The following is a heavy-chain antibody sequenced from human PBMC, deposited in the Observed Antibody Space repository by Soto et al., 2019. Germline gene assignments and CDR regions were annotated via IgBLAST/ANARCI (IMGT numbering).Heavy chain of an antibody. V-gene: IGHV1-69*12. CDR2: IIPIFGTA. CDR3: GRGRDYGGNIDYYYDYGMDV. D-gene: IGHD4-17*01. CDR1: GGTFSSYA. Sequence: QVQLVQSGAEVKKPGSSVKVSCKASGGTFSSYAISWVRQAPGQGLEWMVGIIPIFGTATYAQKFQGSVTINADESERTADMELSSLRAEDTVVYFCGRGRDYGGNIDYYYDYGMDVWGQGTTVTVSS. J-gene: IGHJ6*02.